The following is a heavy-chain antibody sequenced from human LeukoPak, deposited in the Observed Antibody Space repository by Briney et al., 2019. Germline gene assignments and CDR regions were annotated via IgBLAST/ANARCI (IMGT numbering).Heavy chain of an antibody. D-gene: IGHD6-6*01. CDR3: ARMWAARRIYYFDF. CDR2: INPSGGST. CDR1: GYTFTSYY. V-gene: IGHV1-46*01. Sequence: GASVKVSCKASGYTFTSYYMHWVRQAPGQGLEWMGIINPSGGSTSYAQKFQDRVTMTRDTSTTTVYMDLSSLRSEDTAVYYCARMWAARRIYYFDFWGQGTLVTVSS. J-gene: IGHJ4*02.